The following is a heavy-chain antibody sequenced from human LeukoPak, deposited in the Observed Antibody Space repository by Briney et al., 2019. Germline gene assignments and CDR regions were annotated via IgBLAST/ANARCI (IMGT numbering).Heavy chain of an antibody. Sequence: SETLSLTCTVSGGSISSYYWSWIRQPPGKGLEWIGYIYYSGSTYYNPSLKSRVTISVDTSKKQFSLRLSSVTAADTAVYHCARAEPDGGSAPWGQGTLVTVSS. CDR2: IYYSGST. CDR3: ARAEPDGGSAP. J-gene: IGHJ5*02. CDR1: GGSISSYY. V-gene: IGHV4-59*08. D-gene: IGHD1-14*01.